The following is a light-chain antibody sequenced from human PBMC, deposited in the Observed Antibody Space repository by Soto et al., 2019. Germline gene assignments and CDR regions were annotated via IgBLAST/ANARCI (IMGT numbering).Light chain of an antibody. J-gene: IGKJ2*01. CDR1: QRLFNSY. V-gene: IGKV3-20*01. CDR3: QKYERTPFA. CDR2: DAS. Sequence: DIVLTQSPGTLSLFPGARATLSCRASQRLFNSYLAWDQQKPGQAPMLLIYDASIRAAGVPDRVTCGGSGTDFTLTISGLEPEHFALYFCQKYERTPFAFGQGTKLEIK.